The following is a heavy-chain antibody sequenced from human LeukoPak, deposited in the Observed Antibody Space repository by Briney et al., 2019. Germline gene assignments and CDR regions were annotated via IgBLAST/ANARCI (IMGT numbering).Heavy chain of an antibody. J-gene: IGHJ4*02. CDR1: GFTFSSYW. D-gene: IGHD5-24*01. CDR3: ARDVRRDGYNFDY. V-gene: IGHV3-20*04. Sequence: GGSLRLSCAASGFTFSSYWMSWVRQAPGKGLEWVSGINWNGGSTGYADSVKGRFTISRDNAKNSLYLQMNSLRAEDTALYYCARDVRRDGYNFDYWGQGTLVTVSS. CDR2: INWNGGST.